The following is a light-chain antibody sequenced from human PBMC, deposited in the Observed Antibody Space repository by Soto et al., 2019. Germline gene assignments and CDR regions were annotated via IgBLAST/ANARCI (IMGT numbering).Light chain of an antibody. V-gene: IGKV3-20*01. CDR1: QRGSSDA. Sequence: EIVLTQSPGTLSLSPGEKATLSCRASQRGSSDALAWYQQQPGQAPRLLIFGASNRATGIPDRFSGSGSGTDFTLTISRLEPEDFLVYYCQHYGTTPGTFGQGTRLDIK. CDR3: QHYGTTPGT. CDR2: GAS. J-gene: IGKJ5*01.